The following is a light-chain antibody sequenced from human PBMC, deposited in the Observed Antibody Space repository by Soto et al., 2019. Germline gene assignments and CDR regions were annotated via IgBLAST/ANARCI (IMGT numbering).Light chain of an antibody. V-gene: IGLV2-23*01. J-gene: IGLJ3*02. CDR2: EGS. CDR3: CSYAGSTTWV. Sequence: QSALTQPASVSGSPGQSITISCTGTSSDVGGQKLVSWYQQHPGKAPKVLLYEGSERPSGVSDRFSGSKSGNTASLTISGIQAEDEADYYCCSYAGSTTWVFGGGTKLTVL. CDR1: SSDVGGQKL.